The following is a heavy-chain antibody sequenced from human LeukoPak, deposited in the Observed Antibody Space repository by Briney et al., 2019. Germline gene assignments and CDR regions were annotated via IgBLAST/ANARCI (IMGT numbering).Heavy chain of an antibody. J-gene: IGHJ4*02. CDR2: ISSSGRTV. V-gene: IGHV3-11*01. CDR3: ARGGGYDSFDY. D-gene: IGHD5-12*01. Sequence: GGSLRLSCAASGFTFSSDWMHWIRQAPGKGLEWISYISSSGRTVDQADSVKGRITISRDNAKNSVYLQMNSLRADDTAVYYCARGGGYDSFDYWGQGTQVTVSS. CDR1: GFTFSSDW.